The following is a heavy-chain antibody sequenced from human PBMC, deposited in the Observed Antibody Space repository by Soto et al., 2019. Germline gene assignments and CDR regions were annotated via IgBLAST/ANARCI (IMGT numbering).Heavy chain of an antibody. J-gene: IGHJ4*02. V-gene: IGHV3-49*03. D-gene: IGHD2-21*01. Sequence: GGSLRLSCTASGFTFGDYAMSWFRQAPGKGLEWVGFIRSKAYGGTTEYAASVKARFTITRDNTKSIAYLQMNSLKTEDTGLYYCTSVRLGGRSDGGGYCGSDSAYTDYFDYWGQGTLVTVSS. CDR3: TSVRLGGRSDGGGYCGSDSAYTDYFDY. CDR2: IRSKAYGGTT. CDR1: GFTFGDYA.